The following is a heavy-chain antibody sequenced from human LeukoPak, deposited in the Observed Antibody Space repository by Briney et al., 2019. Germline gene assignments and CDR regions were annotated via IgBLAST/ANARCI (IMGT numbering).Heavy chain of an antibody. Sequence: GGSLRLSCAASGFTFRSYAMHWVRQAPGKGLEWVAAISLDGSNKYYADSVKGRFTISRDNSKNTLYMQMNSLRADDTAVYYCARGSKSYGDYIRSRIHYFDYWGQGTLVTVSS. CDR2: ISLDGSNK. CDR3: ARGSKSYGDYIRSRIHYFDY. V-gene: IGHV3-30*04. J-gene: IGHJ4*02. D-gene: IGHD4-17*01. CDR1: GFTFRSYA.